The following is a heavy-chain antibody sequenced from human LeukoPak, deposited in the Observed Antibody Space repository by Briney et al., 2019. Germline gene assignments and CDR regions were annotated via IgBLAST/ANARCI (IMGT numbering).Heavy chain of an antibody. J-gene: IGHJ3*02. CDR3: ARSTYYYDSSTYYHWLDAFDI. CDR2: VYYSGST. V-gene: IGHV4-59*01. D-gene: IGHD3-22*01. Sequence: SETLSLTCAVSGGSISSYYWSWIRQPPGKGLEWIGYVYYSGSTNYNPSLKSRVTISVDTSKNQFSLKLSSVTAADTAVYYCARSTYYYDSSTYYHWLDAFDIWGQGTMVTVSS. CDR1: GGSISSYY.